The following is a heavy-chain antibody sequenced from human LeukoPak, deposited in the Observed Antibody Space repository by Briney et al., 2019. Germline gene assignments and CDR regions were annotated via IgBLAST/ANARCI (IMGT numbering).Heavy chain of an antibody. D-gene: IGHD3-9*01. CDR1: GFTFSSYE. J-gene: IGHJ6*04. CDR3: ARDQFVLRYFDHPSYYGMDV. Sequence: GGSLRLSCAASGFTFSSYEMNWVRQAPGKGLEWVSYISSSGSTIYYADSVKGRFTISRDNAKNSLYLQMNSLRAEDTAVYYCARDQFVLRYFDHPSYYGMDVWGKGTTVTVSS. V-gene: IGHV3-48*03. CDR2: ISSSGSTI.